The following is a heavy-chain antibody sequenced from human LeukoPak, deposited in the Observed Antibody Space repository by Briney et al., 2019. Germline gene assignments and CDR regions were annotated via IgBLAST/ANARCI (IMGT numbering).Heavy chain of an antibody. CDR1: GFTLSDYY. J-gene: IGHJ4*02. D-gene: IGHD3-16*01. CDR2: ISRSGSTI. Sequence: PGGSLRLSCAASGFTLSDYYMSWLRQAPGKGLEGVSYISRSGSTIYDAGSVKGRFTISRDNAKNSLYLQMKSLRAEDTAVYYWASRGSAAPHEESHLITDYWGQGTLVTVSS. CDR3: ASRGSAAPHEESHLITDY. V-gene: IGHV3-11*01.